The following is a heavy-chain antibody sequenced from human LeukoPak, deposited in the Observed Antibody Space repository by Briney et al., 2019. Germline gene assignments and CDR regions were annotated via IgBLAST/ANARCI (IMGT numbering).Heavy chain of an antibody. Sequence: GASVKVSCKASGYTLTSYGISWVRQAPGQGLEWMGWISAYNGNTNYAQKLQGRVTMTTDTSTSTAYMELRSLRSDDTAVYYCARSHGDEIFGVVIIRPYFDYWGQGTLVTVSS. CDR1: GYTLTSYG. CDR3: ARSHGDEIFGVVIIRPYFDY. V-gene: IGHV1-18*01. J-gene: IGHJ4*02. D-gene: IGHD3-3*01. CDR2: ISAYNGNT.